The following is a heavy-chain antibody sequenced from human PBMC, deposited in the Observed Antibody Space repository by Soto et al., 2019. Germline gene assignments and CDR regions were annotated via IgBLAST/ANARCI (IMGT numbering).Heavy chain of an antibody. J-gene: IGHJ4*02. Sequence: QVQLVQSGGEVKKPGASVKVSCKASAYTFTNYGISWVRQAPGQGLEWMGWISAYNGNINYAQKFRGRVTMTTDTPTISAYWEGRSRRCADTAVYYCGGSGSSWNLREFDSWGQGTLVTVSS. V-gene: IGHV1-18*01. CDR3: GGSGSSWNLREFDS. CDR1: AYTFTNYG. CDR2: ISAYNGNI. D-gene: IGHD6-13*01.